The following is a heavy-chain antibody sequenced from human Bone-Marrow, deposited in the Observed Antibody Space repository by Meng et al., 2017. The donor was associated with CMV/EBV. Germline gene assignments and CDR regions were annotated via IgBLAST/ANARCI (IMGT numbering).Heavy chain of an antibody. Sequence: SETLSLTCTVSSGSISSSDYYGDWVRQPPGKGLEGFGDIHYSGSICKNSSLRSLITMSADVPRDHFSLRLSSVTAADTAVYYCARGVGIAAAGVDYWGQGTLVTVSS. V-gene: IGHV4-39*07. J-gene: IGHJ4*02. CDR2: IHYSGSI. D-gene: IGHD6-13*01. CDR1: SGSISSSDYY. CDR3: ARGVGIAAAGVDY.